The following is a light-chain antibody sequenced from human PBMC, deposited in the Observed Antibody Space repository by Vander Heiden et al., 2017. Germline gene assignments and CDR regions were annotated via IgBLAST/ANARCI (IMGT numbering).Light chain of an antibody. CDR2: DTS. J-gene: IGKJ5*01. CDR1: QGIGSA. V-gene: IGKV1-13*02. CDR3: QQVSRYPRT. Sequence: AIQLTQSPSSLSASVGDRVTITCRASQGIGSALAWFQQKPGTAPKLLIYDTSRLETGVPSRFSVSGSETDFTLTISSLQPEDFATYYCQQVSRYPRTFGQGTQLEIK.